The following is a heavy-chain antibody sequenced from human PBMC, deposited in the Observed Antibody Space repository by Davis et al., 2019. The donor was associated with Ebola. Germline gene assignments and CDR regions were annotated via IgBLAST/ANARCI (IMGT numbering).Heavy chain of an antibody. J-gene: IGHJ6*02. V-gene: IGHV3-74*01. CDR2: INSDGSST. CDR1: GFTFSSYW. D-gene: IGHD5-18*01. CDR3: AKDRRIQLWLQAYYYYYGMDV. Sequence: GESLKISCAASGFTFSSYWMHWVRQAPGKGLVWVSRINSDGSSTSYADSVKGRFTISRDNAKNTLYLQMNSLRAEDTAVYYCAKDRRIQLWLQAYYYYYGMDVWGQGTTVTVSS.